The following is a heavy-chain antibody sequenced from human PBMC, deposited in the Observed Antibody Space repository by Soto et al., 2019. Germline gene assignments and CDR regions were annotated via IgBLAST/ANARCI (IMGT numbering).Heavy chain of an antibody. Sequence: PGGSLRLSCAASGFTFNKYAMSWVRQAPGKGLEWVSAIRGRGGDTYYADSVKGRFTISRDNSKNTLDLQMNSLRAEDTAIYYCAKSRSVEDAFDSWGQGKMVTFSS. CDR3: AKSRSVEDAFDS. CDR2: IRGRGGDT. J-gene: IGHJ3*02. CDR1: GFTFNKYA. V-gene: IGHV3-23*01.